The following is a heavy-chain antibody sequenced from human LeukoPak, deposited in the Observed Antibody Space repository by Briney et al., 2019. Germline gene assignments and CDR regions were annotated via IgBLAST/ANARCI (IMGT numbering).Heavy chain of an antibody. Sequence: SETLSLTCTVSGGSISSSSYYWGWIRQPPGKGLEWIGSIYYSGSTYYNPSLKSRVTISVDTSKNQFSLKLSSVTAADTAVYYCARDNWNYGSSMDVWGQGTTVTVSS. V-gene: IGHV4-39*07. CDR3: ARDNWNYGSSMDV. J-gene: IGHJ6*02. CDR2: IYYSGST. CDR1: GGSISSSSYY. D-gene: IGHD1-7*01.